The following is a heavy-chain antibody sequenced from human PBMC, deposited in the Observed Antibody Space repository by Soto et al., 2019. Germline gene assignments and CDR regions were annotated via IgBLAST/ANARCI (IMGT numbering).Heavy chain of an antibody. D-gene: IGHD2-2*01. CDR1: GGSMRSYY. V-gene: IGHV4-59*01. Sequence: QLQLQESGPGLVKPSETLSLTCSVSGGSMRSYYWSWIRQPPGKGLEWIGYIHDSGITDYNPSLKSRATISIDTFRNQICLNLHSVTAADTAVYYCAREYAFSSDYWGQGTVVTVSS. CDR3: AREYAFSSDY. J-gene: IGHJ4*02. CDR2: IHDSGIT.